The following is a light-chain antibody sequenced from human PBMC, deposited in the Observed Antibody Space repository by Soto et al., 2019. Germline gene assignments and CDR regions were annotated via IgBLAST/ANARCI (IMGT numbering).Light chain of an antibody. CDR3: AAWDDSLNGFV. CDR2: ADN. J-gene: IGLJ1*01. V-gene: IGLV1-44*01. Sequence: QSVLTQPPSASGTPGQRVSISCSGSSSNIGSNSVQWHQQLPGTAPNLLIYADNQRPSGVPDRFSGSKSGTSASLAITGLQSGDDADYYCAAWDDSLNGFVFGTGTKVTVL. CDR1: SSNIGSNS.